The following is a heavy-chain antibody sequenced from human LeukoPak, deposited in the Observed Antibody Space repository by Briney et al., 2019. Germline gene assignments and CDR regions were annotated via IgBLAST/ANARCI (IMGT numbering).Heavy chain of an antibody. V-gene: IGHV1-69*04. Sequence: ASVKVSCKASGGSFNSYVITWVRQAPGQGLEWMGRIIPILNVANFAQRFQGRVTITADKSTNTAHMELSSLRSEDTAVYYCTREGVYSPDGSGYHRDAFDIWGQGTVVTVSS. CDR2: IIPILNVA. J-gene: IGHJ3*02. D-gene: IGHD3-22*01. CDR3: TREGVYSPDGSGYHRDAFDI. CDR1: GGSFNSYV.